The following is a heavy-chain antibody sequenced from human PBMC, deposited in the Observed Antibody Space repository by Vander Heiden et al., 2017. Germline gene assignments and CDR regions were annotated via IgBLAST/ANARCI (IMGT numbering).Heavy chain of an antibody. CDR3: TRLVWELFPE. CDR2: IRSKANSYAT. CDR1: GFPFSGSD. Sequence: QLVESGGGLVQPGGSLRRSCEASGFPFSGSDMHWARQASGKGLEWVGRIRSKANSYATAYAASVKGRFTISRDDSKNTAYLQMNSLKTEDTAVYYCTRLVWELFPEWGQGTLVTVSS. J-gene: IGHJ4*02. D-gene: IGHD1-26*01. V-gene: IGHV3-73*02.